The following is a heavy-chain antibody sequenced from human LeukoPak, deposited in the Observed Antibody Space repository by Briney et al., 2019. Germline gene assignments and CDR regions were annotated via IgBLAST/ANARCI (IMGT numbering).Heavy chain of an antibody. Sequence: GGSLRLSCAPSGFTFSRHGMHWVRQAPGKGLEWVAIISNDGSRKYYAHSVEGRFTISRDNSKDTLYLQMDSLRAEDTAVYYCARRFSDSSGYYRFDFWGQGTLVTVSS. D-gene: IGHD3-22*01. V-gene: IGHV3-30*03. CDR3: ARRFSDSSGYYRFDF. J-gene: IGHJ4*02. CDR2: ISNDGSRK. CDR1: GFTFSRHG.